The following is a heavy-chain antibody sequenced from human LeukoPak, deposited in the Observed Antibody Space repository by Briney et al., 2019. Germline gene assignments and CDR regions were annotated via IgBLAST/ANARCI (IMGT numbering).Heavy chain of an antibody. CDR1: GGSISSGDYY. CDR2: IYYSGST. Sequence: SQTLSLTCTVSGGSISSGDYYWSWIRQPPGKGLEWIGYIYYSGSTYYNPSLKSRVTISVDTSKNQFSLKLSSVTAADTAVYYCASIDGYXXYYFDXXGQGTLVT. D-gene: IGHD5-24*01. CDR3: ASIDGYXXYYFDX. J-gene: IGHJ4*02. V-gene: IGHV4-30-4*08.